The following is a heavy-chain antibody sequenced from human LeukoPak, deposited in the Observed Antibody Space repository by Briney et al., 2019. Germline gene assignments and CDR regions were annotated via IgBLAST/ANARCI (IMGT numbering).Heavy chain of an antibody. Sequence: SETLSLTCAVYGGSFSGYYWSWIRQPPGKGLEWIGSIYYSGSTYYNPSLKSRVTISVDTSKNQFSLKLSSVTAADTAVYYCARDGHLPTRMITFGGVIGNFDYWGQGTLVTVSS. J-gene: IGHJ4*02. CDR2: IYYSGST. D-gene: IGHD3-16*02. V-gene: IGHV4-34*01. CDR1: GGSFSGYY. CDR3: ARDGHLPTRMITFGGVIGNFDY.